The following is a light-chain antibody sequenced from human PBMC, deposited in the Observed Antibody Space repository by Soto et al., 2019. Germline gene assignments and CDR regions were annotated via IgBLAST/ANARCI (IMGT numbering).Light chain of an antibody. Sequence: EIVLTQSPGTLSLSPGERATLSCRASQSVSNNYLAWYQRKPGQAPRLLIYGESSRATGIPNRFSGSGSGTDFTLTISRLEPEDCAVYYCQHYGSSPRFGQGTKVDIK. CDR2: GES. CDR3: QHYGSSPR. V-gene: IGKV3-20*01. CDR1: QSVSNNY. J-gene: IGKJ1*01.